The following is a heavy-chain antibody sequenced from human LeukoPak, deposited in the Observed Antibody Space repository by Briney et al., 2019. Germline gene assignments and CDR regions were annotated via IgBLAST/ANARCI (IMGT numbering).Heavy chain of an antibody. CDR1: GFIFSNTW. V-gene: IGHV3-15*01. D-gene: IGHD6-25*01. J-gene: IGHJ4*02. Sequence: GGSLRLSCAASGFIFSNTWMSWVREAPGKGLEWVGRIKSKTDGGTTDYAATVKGRFTISRDDSENTLYLQMNSLKTEDTAVYYCTTDKLPDIAAAGIEDYWGQGTLVSVSS. CDR3: TTDKLPDIAAAGIEDY. CDR2: IKSKTDGGTT.